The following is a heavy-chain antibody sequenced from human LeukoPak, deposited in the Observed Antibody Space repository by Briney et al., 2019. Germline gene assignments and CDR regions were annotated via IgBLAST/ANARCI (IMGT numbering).Heavy chain of an antibody. J-gene: IGHJ4*02. CDR2: INHSGST. V-gene: IGHV4-34*01. Sequence: SETLSLTCAVYGGSFSGYYWSWIRQPPGKGLEWIGEINHSGSTNYNPSLKSRVTISVDTSKNQFSLKLSSVTAADTAVYYCARGLGKYGDNWSQGTLVTVSS. D-gene: IGHD2-21*01. CDR1: GGSFSGYY. CDR3: ARGLGKYGDN.